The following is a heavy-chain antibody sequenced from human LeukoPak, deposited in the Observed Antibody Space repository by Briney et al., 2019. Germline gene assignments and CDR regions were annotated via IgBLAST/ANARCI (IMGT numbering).Heavy chain of an antibody. D-gene: IGHD4-17*01. V-gene: IGHV1-2*02. Sequence: ASVKVSCKASGYTFTGYYMHWVRQAPGQGLEWMGWINPNSGGTNYAQKFQGRVTMTRDTSINTAYMELGRLRSDDTAVYYCARAQNDYGDYVGGARLDKWGQGTLVIVSS. CDR3: ARAQNDYGDYVGGARLDK. CDR1: GYTFTGYY. CDR2: INPNSGGT. J-gene: IGHJ4*02.